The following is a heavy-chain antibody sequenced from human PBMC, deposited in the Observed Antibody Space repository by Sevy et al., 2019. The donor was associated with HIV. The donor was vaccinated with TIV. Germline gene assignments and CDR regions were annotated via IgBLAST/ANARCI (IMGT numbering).Heavy chain of an antibody. J-gene: IGHJ4*02. D-gene: IGHD3-3*01. V-gene: IGHV7-4-1*04. CDR2: INTNSGNP. CDR1: GDTFSGSA. Sequence: ASGKVSCKASGDTFSGSALGWVRQAPGQGLEWMGWINTNSGNPTYAQGFKGRFVFSLDTSVRMAYLQISSLKAEDTAVYYCARGRQYTIFGVVIVEADIYFDQWGQGTLVTVSS. CDR3: ARGRQYTIFGVVIVEADIYFDQ.